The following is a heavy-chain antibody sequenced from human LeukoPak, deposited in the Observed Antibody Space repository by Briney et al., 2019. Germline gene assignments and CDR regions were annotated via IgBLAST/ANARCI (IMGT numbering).Heavy chain of an antibody. CDR3: ARPPYYYDSSGYYYFDY. V-gene: IGHV3-74*01. D-gene: IGHD3-22*01. J-gene: IGHJ4*02. CDR1: GFTFSSYA. Sequence: PGGSLRLSCAASGFTFSSYAMSWVRQAPGMGLVWVSRINSDGSTTTYADSVKGRFTISRDNAKNTLYLQMNSLRAEDTAVYYCARPPYYYDSSGYYYFDYRGQGTLVTVSS. CDR2: INSDGSTT.